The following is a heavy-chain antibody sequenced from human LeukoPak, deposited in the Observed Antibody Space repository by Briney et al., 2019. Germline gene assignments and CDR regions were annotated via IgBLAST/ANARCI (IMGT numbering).Heavy chain of an antibody. CDR3: SAPQSTAVSN. V-gene: IGHV4-39*01. J-gene: IGHJ4*02. CDR2: IYSSGST. D-gene: IGHD5/OR15-5a*01. CDR1: GGSISRSNYY. Sequence: PSETLSLTCTVSGGSISRSNYYWGWIRQPPGKGLEWIGSIYSSGSTYYNPSLKSRVTISVDTSKNQFSLKLRSVTATDTAVYFCSAPQSTAVSNWGQGTLVTVSS.